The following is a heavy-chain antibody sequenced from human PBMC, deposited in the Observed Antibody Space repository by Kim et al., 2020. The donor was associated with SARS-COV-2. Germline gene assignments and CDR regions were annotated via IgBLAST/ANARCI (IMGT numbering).Heavy chain of an antibody. J-gene: IGHJ5*02. V-gene: IGHV3-53*01. CDR1: GFTFSNNY. CDR2: IYSGGST. CDR3: ATHHDGSDSSPVHP. Sequence: GGSLRLSCAASGFTFSNNYMTWVRQAPGKGLEWVSVIYSGGSTFYAAAAKGRLTTSRDNTNNTPHLQINSMRAEDTTAYYCATHHDGSDSSPVHPWGEGT. D-gene: IGHD3-10*01.